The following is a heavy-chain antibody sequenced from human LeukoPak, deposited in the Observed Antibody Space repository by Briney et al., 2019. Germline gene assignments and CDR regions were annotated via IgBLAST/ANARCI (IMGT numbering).Heavy chain of an antibody. V-gene: IGHV3-9*01. J-gene: IGHJ6*02. D-gene: IGHD6-13*01. CDR2: ISWNSGSI. CDR3: AKGGSMDV. Sequence: PGGSLRLSRAASGFTLEEYAMHWVRQAPGKGLEWVSGISWNSGSIGYADSVKGRFTISRDNAKNSLYLQMNSLRAEDTALYYCAKGGSMDVWGQGTTVTVSS. CDR1: GFTLEEYA.